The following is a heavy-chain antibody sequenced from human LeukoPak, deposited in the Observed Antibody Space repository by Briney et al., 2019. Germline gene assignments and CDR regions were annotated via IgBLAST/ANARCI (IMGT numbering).Heavy chain of an antibody. Sequence: GGSLRLSCAASGFTFSSHDMHWVRQAPGKGLEWVAVIWYDGSNKYYADSVKGRFTISRDNSKNTLYLQMNSLRAEDTAVYYCARDSSSGWSLDYWGQGTLVTVSS. J-gene: IGHJ4*02. V-gene: IGHV3-33*08. CDR2: IWYDGSNK. D-gene: IGHD6-19*01. CDR3: ARDSSSGWSLDY. CDR1: GFTFSSHD.